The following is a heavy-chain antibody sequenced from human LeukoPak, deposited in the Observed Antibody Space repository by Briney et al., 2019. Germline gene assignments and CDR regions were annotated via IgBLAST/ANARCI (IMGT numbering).Heavy chain of an antibody. Sequence: GESLKISCKVSGYSFTSYWIGWVRQMPGKGLEWMGIIYPGDSDTRYSPSFQGQVTISADKSISTAYLQWSSLKASDTAMYYCAGRQVVPAAISHWYFDLWGRGTLVTVSS. D-gene: IGHD2-2*01. V-gene: IGHV5-51*01. CDR2: IYPGDSDT. J-gene: IGHJ2*01. CDR1: GYSFTSYW. CDR3: AGRQVVPAAISHWYFDL.